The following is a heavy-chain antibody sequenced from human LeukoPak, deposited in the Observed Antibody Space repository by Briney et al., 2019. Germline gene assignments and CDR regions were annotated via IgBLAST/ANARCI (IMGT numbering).Heavy chain of an antibody. CDR2: IIPISGTA. CDR3: ASLLTRSYYYYGMDV. D-gene: IGHD3-16*01. V-gene: IGHV1-69*13. CDR1: GGTFRSYA. Sequence: GASVKVSCKASGGTFRSYAISWVRQAPGQGLEWMGGIIPISGTANYALKFQGRVTITADESTSTAYMELSSLRSEDTAVYYCASLLTRSYYYYGMDVWGQGTTGTVSS. J-gene: IGHJ6*02.